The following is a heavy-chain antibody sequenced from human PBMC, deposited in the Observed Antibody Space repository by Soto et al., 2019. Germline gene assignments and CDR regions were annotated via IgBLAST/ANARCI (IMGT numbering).Heavy chain of an antibody. V-gene: IGHV3-13*01. Sequence: HPGGSLRLSCAASGFTFSSYDMHWVRQATGKGLEWVSAIGTAGDTYYPGSVKGRFTISRENAKNSLYLQMNSLRAGDTAVYYCARDKYGSGNYDYWGQGTLVTVSS. D-gene: IGHD3-10*01. CDR1: GFTFSSYD. CDR3: ARDKYGSGNYDY. CDR2: IGTAGDT. J-gene: IGHJ4*02.